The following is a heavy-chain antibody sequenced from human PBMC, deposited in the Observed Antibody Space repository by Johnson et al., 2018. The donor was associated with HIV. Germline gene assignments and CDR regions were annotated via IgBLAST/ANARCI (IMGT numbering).Heavy chain of an antibody. CDR2: TRNKANSYTT. V-gene: IGHV3-72*01. D-gene: IGHD1-7*01. Sequence: EVQLVESGGGVVQPGRSLRLSCAASGFTFSDHYMDWVRQAPGKGLEWVGRTRNKANSYTTEYAASVKGRFTISRDDSKNSLYLQMNSLKTEDTAVYYCVRVELGAFDICGQGTMVTVSS. CDR1: GFTFSDHY. CDR3: VRVELGAFDI. J-gene: IGHJ3*02.